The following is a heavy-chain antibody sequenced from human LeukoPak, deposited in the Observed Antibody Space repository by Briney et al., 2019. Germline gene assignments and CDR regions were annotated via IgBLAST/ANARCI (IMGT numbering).Heavy chain of an antibody. CDR3: AREDTSGWYGFDY. D-gene: IGHD6-19*01. CDR2: INPSGDST. J-gene: IGHJ4*02. V-gene: IGHV1-46*01. CDR1: GYTFTNYY. Sequence: GASVKVSCKASGYTFTNYYIHWVRQAPGQGPEWMGIINPSGDSTSYAPKFQGRVTMTRDTSTSIVYMELSSLGSEDTAVYYCAREDTSGWYGFDYWGQGTLVTVSS.